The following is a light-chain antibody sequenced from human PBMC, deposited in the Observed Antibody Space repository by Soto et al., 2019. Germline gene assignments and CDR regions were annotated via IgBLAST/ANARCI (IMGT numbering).Light chain of an antibody. J-gene: IGLJ2*01. Sequence: QSALTQPPSASGSPGQSVTISCTGTRSDVGGYNYVSWYQQHPGKAPKLMIYEVSKRPSGVPDRFSGSKSVNTASLTVSGLQDEDEADYYCSSYAGSNNHVVFGGGTKLTVL. CDR1: RSDVGGYNY. V-gene: IGLV2-8*01. CDR2: EVS. CDR3: SSYAGSNNHVV.